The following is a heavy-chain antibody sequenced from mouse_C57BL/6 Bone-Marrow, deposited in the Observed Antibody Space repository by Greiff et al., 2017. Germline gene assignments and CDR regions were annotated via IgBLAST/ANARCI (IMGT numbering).Heavy chain of an antibody. J-gene: IGHJ3*01. CDR1: GFTFSSYA. CDR2: ISDGGSYT. D-gene: IGHD1-1*01. CDR3: ARYGSSSFAY. Sequence: EVKVVESGGGLVKPGGSLKLSCAASGFTFSSYAMSWVRQTPEKRLEWVATISDGGSYTYYPDNVKGRFTISRDNAKNKLYLQMSHLKSEDTAMYYCARYGSSSFAYWGQGTLVTVSA. V-gene: IGHV5-4*03.